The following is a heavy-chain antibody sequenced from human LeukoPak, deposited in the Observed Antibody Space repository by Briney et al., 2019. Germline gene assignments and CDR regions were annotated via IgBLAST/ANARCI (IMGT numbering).Heavy chain of an antibody. J-gene: IGHJ1*01. Sequence: GASVKVSCKASGYSFTGYYMHWVRQAPGQGLEWMGWINPTTDGTNYAPKFQGRITLTRDTSITTAYMELSRLRSDDTAVYYCARTASGSRPVLGVQPSLFQYWGQGTLVTVSP. V-gene: IGHV1-2*02. CDR1: GYSFTGYY. CDR2: INPTTDGT. CDR3: ARTASGSRPVLGVQPSLFQY. D-gene: IGHD6-13*01.